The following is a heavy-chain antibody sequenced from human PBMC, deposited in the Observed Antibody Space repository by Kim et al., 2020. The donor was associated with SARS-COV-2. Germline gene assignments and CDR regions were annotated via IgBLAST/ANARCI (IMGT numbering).Heavy chain of an antibody. V-gene: IGHV3-74*01. CDR1: GFTFSSYW. CDR2: INSDGSIT. Sequence: GGSLRLSCAASGFTFSSYWMHWVRQAPGKGLVWVSRINSDGSITTYADSVKGRFTISRDNAKNTLYLQMNSLRAEDTAVYYCSTLTTSWFDPWGQGTLVTVSS. J-gene: IGHJ5*02. CDR3: STLTTSWFDP. D-gene: IGHD4-17*01.